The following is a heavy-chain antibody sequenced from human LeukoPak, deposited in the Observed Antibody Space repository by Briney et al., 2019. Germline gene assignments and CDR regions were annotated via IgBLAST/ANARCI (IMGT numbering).Heavy chain of an antibody. CDR1: GDSISSYY. CDR2: IYYSGTT. Sequence: SETLSLTCTVSGDSISSYYWSWIRQPPGKGLEWIGYIYYSGTTNYNPSLKSRVTISVDTSKNQFSLKLSSVTAADTAVYYCARDYDSSGYYSHPSDYWGQGTLVTVSS. V-gene: IGHV4-59*08. CDR3: ARDYDSSGYYSHPSDY. J-gene: IGHJ4*02. D-gene: IGHD3-22*01.